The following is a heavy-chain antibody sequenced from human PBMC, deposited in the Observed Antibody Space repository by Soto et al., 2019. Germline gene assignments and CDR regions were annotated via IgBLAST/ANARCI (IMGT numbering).Heavy chain of an antibody. CDR3: AKGNGDKQPEGYYYYYGMDV. V-gene: IGHV1-69*02. J-gene: IGHJ6*02. Sequence: GASVKVSCKASGGTFSSYTISWVRQAPGQGLEWMGRIIPILGIANYAQKFQGRVTITADKSTSTAYMELSSLRSEDTAVYYCAKGNGDKQPEGYYYYYGMDVWGQGTTVTVSS. CDR1: GGTFSSYT. D-gene: IGHD6-13*01. CDR2: IIPILGIA.